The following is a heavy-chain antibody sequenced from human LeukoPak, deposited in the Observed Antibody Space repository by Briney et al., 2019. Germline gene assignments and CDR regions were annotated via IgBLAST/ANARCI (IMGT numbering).Heavy chain of an antibody. D-gene: IGHD2-2*01. V-gene: IGHV3-21*01. Sequence: GGSLRLSCAASGFTFSSYSMNWVRQALGKGLEWVSSISSSSSYIYYADSVKGRFTISRDNAKNSLYLQMNSLRAEDTAVYYCARDSRALIDYWGQGTLVTVSS. CDR3: ARDSRALIDY. CDR2: ISSSSSYI. J-gene: IGHJ4*02. CDR1: GFTFSSYS.